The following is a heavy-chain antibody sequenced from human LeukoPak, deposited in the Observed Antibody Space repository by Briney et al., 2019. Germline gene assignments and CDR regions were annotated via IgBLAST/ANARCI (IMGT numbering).Heavy chain of an antibody. Sequence: SETLSLTCTVSGGSISSSSYYWGWIRQPPGKGLEWIGSTYYSGSTYYNPSLKSRVAISVDTSKNQFSLKLSSVTAADTAVYYCRCSSESYYYYYMDVWGKGTTVTVSS. CDR1: GGSISSSSYY. D-gene: IGHD6-6*01. CDR2: TYYSGST. J-gene: IGHJ6*03. V-gene: IGHV4-39*07. CDR3: RCSSESYYYYYMDV.